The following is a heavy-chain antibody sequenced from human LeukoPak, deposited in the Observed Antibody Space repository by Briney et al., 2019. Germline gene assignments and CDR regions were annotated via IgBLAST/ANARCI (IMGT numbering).Heavy chain of an antibody. D-gene: IGHD4-4*01. CDR2: INANSGGT. CDR1: GFTFTHYY. J-gene: IGHJ4*02. Sequence: ASVKVSCKASGFTFTHYYIHWVRQAPGQGLEWMGWINANSGGTNYAQDFQGRIIMTRDTSISTAYMELSRLTSDDTAVYYCARDSSTVTTPYFDYWGQGTLVTVSS. V-gene: IGHV1-2*02. CDR3: ARDSSTVTTPYFDY.